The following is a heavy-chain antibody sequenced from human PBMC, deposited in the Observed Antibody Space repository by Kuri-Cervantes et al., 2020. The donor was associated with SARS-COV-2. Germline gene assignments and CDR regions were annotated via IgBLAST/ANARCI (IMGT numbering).Heavy chain of an antibody. CDR1: GDSFDYRF. J-gene: IGHJ3*02. Sequence: SVKVSCKASGDSFDYRFLHWVRQAPGQPLEWMGWITPFNGNTNYAQRFQDRVTITRDRSMSTAYMELSRLRSDDTAMYYCARSGPGAISREDGACDIWGQGTMVTVSS. CDR2: ITPFNGNT. CDR3: ARSGPGAISREDGACDI. V-gene: IGHV1-45*01. D-gene: IGHD5-24*01.